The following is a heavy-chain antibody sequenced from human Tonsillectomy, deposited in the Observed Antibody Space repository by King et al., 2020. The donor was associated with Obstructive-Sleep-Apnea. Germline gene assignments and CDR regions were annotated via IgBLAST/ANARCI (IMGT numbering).Heavy chain of an antibody. CDR3: ARAYDHSGHQFDS. J-gene: IGHJ4*02. CDR2: IYPSGST. Sequence: QLQESGSGLVKPSQTLSLTCAVSGDSINSGGYSWSWILQPPGKGLEWIGYIYPSGSTYYNPSLKSRVAISADRSKNQFSLKLISVTAADTAVYYCARAYDHSGHQFDSWGQGTLVTVSS. CDR1: GDSINSGGYS. D-gene: IGHD3-22*01. V-gene: IGHV4-30-2*01.